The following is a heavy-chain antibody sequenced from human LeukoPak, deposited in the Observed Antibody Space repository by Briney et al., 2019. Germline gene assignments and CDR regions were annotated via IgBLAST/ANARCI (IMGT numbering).Heavy chain of an antibody. CDR3: ARAVDYYDSSGYPGWFDP. V-gene: IGHV4-59*01. Sequence: SETLSLTCTVSGGSINNYYWSWIRQPPGKGLEWIGYIYYSGSTNYNPSLKSRVTISVDTSKNQFSLKLSSVTAADTAVYYCARAVDYYDSSGYPGWFDPWGQGTLVTVSS. CDR2: IYYSGST. J-gene: IGHJ5*02. CDR1: GGSINNYY. D-gene: IGHD3-22*01.